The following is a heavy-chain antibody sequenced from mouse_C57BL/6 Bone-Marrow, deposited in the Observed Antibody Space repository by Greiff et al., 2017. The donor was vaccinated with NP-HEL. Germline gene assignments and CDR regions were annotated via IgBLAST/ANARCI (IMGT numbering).Heavy chain of an antibody. CDR2: IYPGDGDT. D-gene: IGHD4-1*01. V-gene: IGHV1-82*01. J-gene: IGHJ2*01. Sequence: SGPELVKPGASVKISCKASGYAFSSSWMNWVKQRPGKGLEWIGRIYPGDGDTNYNGKFKGKATLTADKSSSTAYMQLSSLTSEDSAVYFCARYAWEGFDYWGQGTTLTVSS. CDR1: GYAFSSSW. CDR3: ARYAWEGFDY.